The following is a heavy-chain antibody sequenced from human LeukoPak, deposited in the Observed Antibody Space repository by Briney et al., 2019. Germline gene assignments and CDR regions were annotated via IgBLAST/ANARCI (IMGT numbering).Heavy chain of an antibody. V-gene: IGHV3-30*04. D-gene: IGHD2-2*01. CDR2: ISYDGSNK. J-gene: IGHJ4*02. CDR3: ARDCNIVVVPAAMGDYFDY. Sequence: PGGSLRLSCAASGFTFSSYAMHWVRQAPGKGQEWVAVISYDGSNKYYADSVKGRFTISRDNSKNTLYLQMNSLRAEDTAVYYCARDCNIVVVPAAMGDYFDYWGQGTLVTVSS. CDR1: GFTFSSYA.